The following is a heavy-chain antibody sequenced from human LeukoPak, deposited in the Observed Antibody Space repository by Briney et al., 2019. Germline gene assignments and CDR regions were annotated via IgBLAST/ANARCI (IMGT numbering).Heavy chain of an antibody. D-gene: IGHD3-10*02. CDR2: AGWAGGTT. J-gene: IGHJ4*02. CDR3: AKELDTMFSDY. V-gene: IGHV3-43*01. Sequence: GGSLRLSCATSGFTFDRYTIHWVRQAPGKGLEWVSLAGWAGGTTYYSDSVRGRFTISRDSGKNSVYLQMNSLTTDDTAFYFCAKELDTMFSDYWGQGALVTVSP. CDR1: GFTFDRYT.